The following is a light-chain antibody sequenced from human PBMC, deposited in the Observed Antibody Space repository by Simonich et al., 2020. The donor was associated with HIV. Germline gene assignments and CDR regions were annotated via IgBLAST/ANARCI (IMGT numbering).Light chain of an antibody. CDR1: VLAKKY. Sequence: SSELTQPSSVSVSPGQTARITCSGDVLAKKYGRWFQQKPGQAPVVVIYKDSERPSVIPERFSGSSSGTTVTLTISGAQVEDEADYYCYSAADNNQVVFGGGTKLTVL. V-gene: IGLV3-27*01. CDR2: KDS. J-gene: IGLJ2*01. CDR3: YSAADNNQVV.